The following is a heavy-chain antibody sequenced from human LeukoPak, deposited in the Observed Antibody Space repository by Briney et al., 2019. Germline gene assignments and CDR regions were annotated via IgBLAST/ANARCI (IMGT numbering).Heavy chain of an antibody. D-gene: IGHD6-13*01. CDR3: ARAGLYSSSSVQGDWFDP. CDR1: GDSLNSYY. CDR2: IFYSGST. J-gene: IGHJ5*02. Sequence: SETLSLTCTVSGDSLNSYYWTWIRQPPGGGLQWIGYIFYSGSTNYNASLRSRVTISVDTSKNQFSLKLSSVTAADTAVYYCARAGLYSSSSVQGDWFDPWGQGTLVTVSS. V-gene: IGHV4-59*01.